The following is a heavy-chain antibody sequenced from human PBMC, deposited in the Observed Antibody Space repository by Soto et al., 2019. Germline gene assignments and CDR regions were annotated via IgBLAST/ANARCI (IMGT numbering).Heavy chain of an antibody. V-gene: IGHV3-9*01. Sequence: EVQLVESGGGLVQPGRSLRLSCVASGFTFDDYVMHWVRQVPGKGLEWVSGISCNSGNINYADSVKGRFTISRDNAMNSLYLQMNSLRAEDTALYYCARGLSAVPSYLDYWGQGTLVTVSS. CDR2: ISCNSGNI. CDR1: GFTFDDYV. CDR3: ARGLSAVPSYLDY. D-gene: IGHD3-16*01. J-gene: IGHJ4*02.